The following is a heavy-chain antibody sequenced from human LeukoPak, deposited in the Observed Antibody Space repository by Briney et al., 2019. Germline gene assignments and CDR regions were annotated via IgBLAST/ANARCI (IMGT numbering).Heavy chain of an antibody. CDR3: AKGAAAAGLPIDY. J-gene: IGHJ4*02. D-gene: IGHD6-13*01. CDR1: GFTFSSYA. CDR2: ISGSGGST. Sequence: GGSLILSCAASGFTFSSYAMSWVRQAPGKGLERVSAISGSGGSTYYADSVKGRFTISRDNSKNTLYLRMNSLRAEDTAVYYCAKGAAAAGLPIDYWGQGTLVTVSS. V-gene: IGHV3-23*01.